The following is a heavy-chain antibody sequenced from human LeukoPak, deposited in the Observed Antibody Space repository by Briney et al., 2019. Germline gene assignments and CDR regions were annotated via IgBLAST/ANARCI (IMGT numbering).Heavy chain of an antibody. CDR1: GFAFSSYG. CDR2: ISHDGSYK. V-gene: IGHV3-30*18. J-gene: IGHJ4*02. Sequence: PGGSLRLSCAASGFAFSSYGMSWVRQAPGKGLEWVAFISHDGSYKYYADSVKGRYTISRDNSKNTLYLQMNSLRAEDTAVYYCAKDPRRYSRTGGYFDYWGQGTLVTVSS. D-gene: IGHD6-13*01. CDR3: AKDPRRYSRTGGYFDY.